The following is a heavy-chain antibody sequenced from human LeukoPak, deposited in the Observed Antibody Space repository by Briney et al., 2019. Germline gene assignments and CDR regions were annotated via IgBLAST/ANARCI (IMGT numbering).Heavy chain of an antibody. Sequence: ASVKVSCKASGYTFANYGISWVRQAPGQGLEWMGWISAYNDNTNSAQKLQGRVTMTTDTSTSTGYMDLRSLRSDDTAVYYCARKGGGITPLFAYWGQGTLVTVSS. J-gene: IGHJ4*02. V-gene: IGHV1-18*01. CDR2: ISAYNDNT. D-gene: IGHD1-7*01. CDR1: GYTFANYG. CDR3: ARKGGGITPLFAY.